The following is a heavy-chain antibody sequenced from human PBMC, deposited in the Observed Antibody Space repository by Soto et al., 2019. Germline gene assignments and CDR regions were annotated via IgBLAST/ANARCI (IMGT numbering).Heavy chain of an antibody. V-gene: IGHV4-34*01. J-gene: IGHJ2*01. CDR2: INHSGST. CDR1: GGSVSSGYY. D-gene: IGHD3-10*01. Sequence: SETLSLTCTVSGGSVSSGYYWSWIRQPPGKGLEWSGEINHSGSTNYNPSLKSRGSISVGTSNNQFSLKLSSVTAADTAVYYCARGRGDGYNQHWYFDLWGRGTLVTVSS. CDR3: ARGRGDGYNQHWYFDL.